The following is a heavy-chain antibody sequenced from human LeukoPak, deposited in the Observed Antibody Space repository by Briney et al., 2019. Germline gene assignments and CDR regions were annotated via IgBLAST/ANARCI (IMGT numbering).Heavy chain of an antibody. J-gene: IGHJ6*02. CDR3: ARDPGYYDSSAEDHYYYGMDV. Sequence: PSETLSLTCTVSGGSISSGGYYWSWIPQPPGKGLEWIGYIYYSGSTNYNPSLKSRVTISVDTSKNQFSLKLSSVTAADTAVYYCARDPGYYDSSAEDHYYYGMDVWGQGTTVTVSS. CDR1: GGSISSGGYY. CDR2: IYYSGST. D-gene: IGHD3-22*01. V-gene: IGHV4-61*08.